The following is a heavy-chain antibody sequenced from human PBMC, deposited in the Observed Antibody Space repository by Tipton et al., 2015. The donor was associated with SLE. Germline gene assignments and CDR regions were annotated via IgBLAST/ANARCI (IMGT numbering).Heavy chain of an antibody. D-gene: IGHD2-21*02. J-gene: IGHJ4*02. V-gene: IGHV5-51*01. CDR2: IYPGDSDT. CDR1: GYSFTSFW. CDR3: ARTASPAIITTHGDY. Sequence: QLVQSGAEVKKPGESLKISCKGSGYSFTSFWIGWVRQMPGKGLEWMGIIYPGDSDTTYSASFQVQVTISVDKSISTAYLRWYTLKASDTAMYYCARTASPAIITTHGDYWGQGTLVTVSS.